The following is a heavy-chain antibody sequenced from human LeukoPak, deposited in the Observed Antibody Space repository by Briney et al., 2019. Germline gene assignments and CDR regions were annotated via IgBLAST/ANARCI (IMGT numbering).Heavy chain of an antibody. Sequence: GGSLRLSCAASGFTFSSSAMSWVRQAPGKGLEWVSAISNNGGYTYYADSVRGRFTISRDNSKSTLCLQMNSLRAEDTAVYYCAKQLGYCSDGSCYFPYWGQGTLVTVSS. D-gene: IGHD2-15*01. CDR1: GFTFSSSA. V-gene: IGHV3-23*01. J-gene: IGHJ4*02. CDR2: ISNNGGYT. CDR3: AKQLGYCSDGSCYFPY.